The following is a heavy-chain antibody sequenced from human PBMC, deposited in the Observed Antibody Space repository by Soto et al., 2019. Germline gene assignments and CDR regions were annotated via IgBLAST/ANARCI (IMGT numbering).Heavy chain of an antibody. CDR2: ISSNGGST. CDR1: GFTFSSYA. J-gene: IGHJ4*02. D-gene: IGHD6-19*01. V-gene: IGHV3-64*01. Sequence: EVPLVESGGGLVQPGGSLRLSCAASGFTFSSYAMHWVRQAPGKGLEYVSAISSNGGSTYYANSVKGRFTISRDNSKNTLYLQMGSLRAEDMAVYYCARDGYSSGKFDYWGQGTLVTVSS. CDR3: ARDGYSSGKFDY.